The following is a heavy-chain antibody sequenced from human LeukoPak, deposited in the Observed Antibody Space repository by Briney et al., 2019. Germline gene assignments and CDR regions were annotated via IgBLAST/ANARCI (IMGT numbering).Heavy chain of an antibody. D-gene: IGHD6-19*01. Sequence: ASVKASCKASGYTFTGYYMHWVRQAPGQGLEWMGWINPNSGGTNYAQKFQGRVTMTRDTSISTAYMELSRLRSDDTAVYYCARDRAYSRGSFDYWGQGTLVTASS. J-gene: IGHJ4*02. V-gene: IGHV1-2*02. CDR1: GYTFTGYY. CDR3: ARDRAYSRGSFDY. CDR2: INPNSGGT.